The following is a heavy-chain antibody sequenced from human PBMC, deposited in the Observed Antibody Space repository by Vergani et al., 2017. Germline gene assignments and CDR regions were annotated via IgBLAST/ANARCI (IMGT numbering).Heavy chain of an antibody. J-gene: IGHJ6*02. CDR3: ARRQEAAGNGGSEYYYYGMDV. CDR2: IYPVDSDT. CDR1: GYSFTSYW. D-gene: IGHD6-13*01. Sequence: EVQLVPSGAEVKTPGESLKISCKGSGYSFTSYWIGWVRQMPGKGLEWMGIIYPVDSDTRYSPSFQGQVTISADKSISTAYLQWSTLKASDTAMYYCARRQEAAGNGGSEYYYYGMDVWGQGTTVTVSS. V-gene: IGHV5-51*01.